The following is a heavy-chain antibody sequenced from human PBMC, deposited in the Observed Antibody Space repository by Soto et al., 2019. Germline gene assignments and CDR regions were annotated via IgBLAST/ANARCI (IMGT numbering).Heavy chain of an antibody. J-gene: IGHJ5*02. CDR1: GFTFSNFG. CDR3: AKNQGVELVPLATVDWFDP. D-gene: IGHD3-10*01. V-gene: IGHV3-23*01. Sequence: GESLRLSCAASGFTFSNFGMSWVRQAPGKGLEWISSISGSGFKKYYADSVKGRFTISRDNSKGTVYLELNNLSAEDTAVYHCAKNQGVELVPLATVDWFDPWGQGSVVTVSS. CDR2: ISGSGFKK.